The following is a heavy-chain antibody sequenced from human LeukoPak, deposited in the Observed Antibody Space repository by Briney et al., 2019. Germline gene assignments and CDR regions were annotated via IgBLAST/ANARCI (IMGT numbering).Heavy chain of an antibody. D-gene: IGHD3-3*01. V-gene: IGHV3-48*03. Sequence: GGSLRLSCAASGFTFSSYEMNWVRQAPGKGLEWVSYISSSGSTIYYADSVKGRFTISRDNAKNSLYLQMNSLRAEDTAVYYCARAQYDFWSGYPLVSENWFDPWGQGTLVTVSS. CDR2: ISSSGSTI. J-gene: IGHJ5*02. CDR3: ARAQYDFWSGYPLVSENWFDP. CDR1: GFTFSSYE.